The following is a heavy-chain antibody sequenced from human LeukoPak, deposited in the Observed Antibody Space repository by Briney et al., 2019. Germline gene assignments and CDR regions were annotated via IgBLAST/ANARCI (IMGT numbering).Heavy chain of an antibody. D-gene: IGHD5-18*01. J-gene: IGHJ4*02. CDR2: IYHSGTT. Sequence: SETLSLTCTVSGGSISSSDYYWGWIRQPPGKGLEWIGSIYHSGTTYYNPSLKSRVTISVDTSKNQFSLKLSSVTAADTAVYYCAREWYSYGLISFDYWGQGTLVTVSS. V-gene: IGHV4-39*07. CDR3: AREWYSYGLISFDY. CDR1: GGSISSSDYY.